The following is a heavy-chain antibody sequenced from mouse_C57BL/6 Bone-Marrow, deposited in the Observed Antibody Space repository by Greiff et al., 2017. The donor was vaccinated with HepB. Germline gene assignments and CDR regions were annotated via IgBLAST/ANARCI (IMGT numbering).Heavy chain of an antibody. CDR2: ISSGGSYT. CDR3: ARQDYYPWFAY. CDR1: GFTFSSYG. D-gene: IGHD2-1*01. V-gene: IGHV5-6*01. J-gene: IGHJ3*01. Sequence: EVQLVESGGDLVKPGGSLKLSCAASGFTFSSYGMSWVRQTPDKRLEWVATISSGGSYTYYPDSVKGRFTISRDNAKNTLYLQMSSLKSEDTAMYYCARQDYYPWFAYWGQGTLVTVSA.